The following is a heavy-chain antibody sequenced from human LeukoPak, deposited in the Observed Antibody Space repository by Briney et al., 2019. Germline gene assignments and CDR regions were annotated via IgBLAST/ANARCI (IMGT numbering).Heavy chain of an antibody. V-gene: IGHV6-1*01. CDR1: GDSVSSNSAP. J-gene: IGHJ4*02. Sequence: SQTLSLTCAISGDSVSSNSAPWHWIRQSPSRGLEWLGGTYYKSKWYNKYAISVTSRITINPDTSKNQFSLQLSSVAPEDTAVYYCARIVGGTQDYWGQGTLVTVSS. CDR3: ARIVGGTQDY. D-gene: IGHD1-26*01. CDR2: TYYKSKWYN.